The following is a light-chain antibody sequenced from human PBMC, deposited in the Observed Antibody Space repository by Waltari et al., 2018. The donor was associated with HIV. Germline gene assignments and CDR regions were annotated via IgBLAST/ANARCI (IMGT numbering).Light chain of an antibody. CDR1: QSVLYSSNNKNY. Sequence: DIVMTQSPDSLAVSLGERATINCKSSQSVLYSSNNKNYLAWYQQKPGQPLKLLIYWAPTRESGVPDRFSGSGSGTNFTLTISSLQAEDVAVYYCQQYYSTPYTFGQGTKLEIK. V-gene: IGKV4-1*01. CDR2: WAP. CDR3: QQYYSTPYT. J-gene: IGKJ2*01.